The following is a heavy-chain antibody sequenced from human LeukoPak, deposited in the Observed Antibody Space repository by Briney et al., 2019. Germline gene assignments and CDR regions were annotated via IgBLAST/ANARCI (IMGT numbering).Heavy chain of an antibody. Sequence: GSLRLSCTASGFTFADYALTWFRQAPGKGLEWVGLIRSKAYGGTAEYAASVRGRLSISRDDSESIAYLQMNSLKTEDTAMYYCARLSNYYYYYMDVWGKGTTVTVSS. CDR2: IRSKAYGGTA. CDR3: ARLSNYYYYYMDV. CDR1: GFTFADYA. J-gene: IGHJ6*03. V-gene: IGHV3-49*03.